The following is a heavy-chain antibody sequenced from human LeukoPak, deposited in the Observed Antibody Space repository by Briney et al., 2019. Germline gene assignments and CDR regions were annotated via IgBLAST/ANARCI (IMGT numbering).Heavy chain of an antibody. CDR3: ARNVGYCSSTSCSYFDY. CDR1: GYTFIGYG. J-gene: IGHJ4*02. D-gene: IGHD2-2*01. V-gene: IGHV1-18*01. Sequence: ASVKVSCKASGYTFIGYGISWVRQAPGQGLEWMGWISAYNGNTNYAQKLQGRVTMTTDTSTSTAYMELRSLRSDDTAVYYCARNVGYCSSTSCSYFDYWGQGTLVTVSS. CDR2: ISAYNGNT.